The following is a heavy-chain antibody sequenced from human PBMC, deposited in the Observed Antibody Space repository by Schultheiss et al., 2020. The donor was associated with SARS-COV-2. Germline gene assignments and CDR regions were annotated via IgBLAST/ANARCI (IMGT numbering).Heavy chain of an antibody. Sequence: SETLSLICAVYGGSFRGYYWSWIRQPPGKGLEWIGEINHSGSTNYNPSLKSRVTMSVDTSRNQSSLRLTSVTAADTAVYYCARHRFYGDYGYYYYGMDVWGQGTTVTVSS. D-gene: IGHD4-17*01. CDR1: GGSFRGYY. J-gene: IGHJ6*02. CDR3: ARHRFYGDYGYYYYGMDV. V-gene: IGHV4-34*01. CDR2: INHSGST.